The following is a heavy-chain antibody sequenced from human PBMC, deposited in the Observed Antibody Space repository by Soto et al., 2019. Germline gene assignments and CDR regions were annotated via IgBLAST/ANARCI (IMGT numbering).Heavy chain of an antibody. CDR3: AKGGSGNYLTYYYYSGMDV. J-gene: IGHJ6*02. CDR2: ISYDGNNK. CDR1: GFTFRNNG. V-gene: IGHV3-30*18. Sequence: GGSLRLSCEASGFTFRNNGLHWVRQVPGKGLEWVAVISYDGNNKYYADSVKGRFTISRDNSKNTVYLQMNNLRAEDTAMYYCAKGGSGNYLTYYYYSGMDVWGQGTTVTVSS. D-gene: IGHD3-22*01.